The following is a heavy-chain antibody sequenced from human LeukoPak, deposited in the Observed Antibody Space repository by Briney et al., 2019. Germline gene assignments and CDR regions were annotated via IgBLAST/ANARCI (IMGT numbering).Heavy chain of an antibody. D-gene: IGHD5-12*01. CDR1: GFTFDTYA. CDR2: IWYDGSKK. Sequence: GGSLRLSCAASGFTFDTYAMHWVRQAPGEGLEWVAIIWYDGSKKEYADSVKGRFSVSRDNSKNTLYLQMNSPRAEDTAVYYCARDRGSKYYFDYWGQGTLVTVSS. CDR3: ARDRGSKYYFDY. V-gene: IGHV3-33*01. J-gene: IGHJ4*02.